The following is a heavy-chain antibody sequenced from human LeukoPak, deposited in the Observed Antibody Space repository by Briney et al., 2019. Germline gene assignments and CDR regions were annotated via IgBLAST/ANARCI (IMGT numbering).Heavy chain of an antibody. CDR2: ISSSSSYI. J-gene: IGHJ4*02. D-gene: IGHD3-22*01. CDR3: ARDMGYYYDSSGLDFDY. CDR1: GFTFSSYS. Sequence: GGSLRLSCAASGFTFSSYSMNWVRQAPGKGLEWVSSISSSSSYIYYADSVKGRFTISRDNAKNSLYLQMNSLRAEDTAVYYCARDMGYYYDSSGLDFDYWGQGTLVTVSS. V-gene: IGHV3-21*01.